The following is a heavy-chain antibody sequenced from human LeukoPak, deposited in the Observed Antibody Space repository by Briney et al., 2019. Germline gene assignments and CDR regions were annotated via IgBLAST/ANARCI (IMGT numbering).Heavy chain of an antibody. J-gene: IGHJ4*02. CDR1: GFTFSSYA. CDR2: ISGSGGST. V-gene: IGHV3-23*01. D-gene: IGHD3-10*01. Sequence: GGSLRLSCAASGFTFSSYAMSWVRHAPGKGLECVSAISGSGGSTYYADSVKGRFTISRDNSKNTLYLQMNSLRAEDTALYYCDKAHVPTMIRGVVSSDWGQGTLVSVSS. CDR3: DKAHVPTMIRGVVSSD.